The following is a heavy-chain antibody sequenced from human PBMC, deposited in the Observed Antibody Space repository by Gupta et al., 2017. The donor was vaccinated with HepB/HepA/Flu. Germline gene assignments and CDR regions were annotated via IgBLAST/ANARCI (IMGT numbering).Heavy chain of an antibody. V-gene: IGHV1-8*03. CDR3: ARVAVPAAMDY. CDR2: MNPNIGNT. Sequence: QVQLVQSGAEVTKPGASVKVSCKASGYTFPSYDINWVRQATGQGLEWMGWMNPNIGNTGYAQKFQGRVTITRNTSISTAYMELSSLRSEDTAVYYCARVAVPAAMDYWGQGTLVTVSS. CDR1: GYTFPSYD. J-gene: IGHJ4*02. D-gene: IGHD2-2*01.